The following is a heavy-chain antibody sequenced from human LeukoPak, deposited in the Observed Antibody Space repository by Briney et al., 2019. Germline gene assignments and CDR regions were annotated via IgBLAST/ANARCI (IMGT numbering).Heavy chain of an antibody. CDR2: ISGSNSYI. V-gene: IGHV3-21*01. CDR1: GFTFSSYS. D-gene: IGHD2-8*02. Sequence: NPGGSLRLSCAASGFTFSSYSMNWVRQAPGKGLVWVSSISGSNSYIYYADSMKGRFTISRDNAKNSLYLQMNSLRAEDTAVYYCAVSVLGGYFDYWGQGTLVTVSS. CDR3: AVSVLGGYFDY. J-gene: IGHJ4*02.